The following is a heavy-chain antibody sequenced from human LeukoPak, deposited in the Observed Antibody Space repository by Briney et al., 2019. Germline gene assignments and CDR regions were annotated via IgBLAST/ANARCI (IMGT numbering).Heavy chain of an antibody. CDR2: IRSKANSYAT. V-gene: IGHV3-73*01. J-gene: IGHJ5*02. CDR1: GFTFSGSA. D-gene: IGHD3-10*01. CDR3: TRCGITMVPWFDP. Sequence: GGSLRLSCAASGFTFSGSAMHWVRQASGKGLEWVGRIRSKANSYATAYAASVKGRFTISRDDSKNTAYLQMNSLKTEDTAVYYCTRCGITMVPWFDPWGQGTLVTVSS.